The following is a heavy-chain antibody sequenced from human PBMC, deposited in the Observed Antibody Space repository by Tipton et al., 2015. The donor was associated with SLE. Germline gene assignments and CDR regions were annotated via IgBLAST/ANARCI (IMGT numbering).Heavy chain of an antibody. V-gene: IGHV4-59*01. J-gene: IGHJ4*02. Sequence: TLSLTCTVSGASIRSYYWSWIRQPPGKVLEWIGNIYNSGSTNYNPSLKSRVTISVDTSKNQFSLKLSSVTAADTAVYYCARGSGYFDFWGQGTLVTVSS. CDR2: IYNSGST. D-gene: IGHD1-26*01. CDR3: ARGSGYFDF. CDR1: GASIRSYY.